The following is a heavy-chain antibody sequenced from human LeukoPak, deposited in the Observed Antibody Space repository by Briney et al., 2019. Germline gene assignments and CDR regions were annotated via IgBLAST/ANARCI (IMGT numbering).Heavy chain of an antibody. Sequence: PSETLSLTCTVSGGSISSYYWSWIRQPPGKGLEWIGYVYYSGRTNYNPALNSRVTITVDTSKNQSSLKLSSGTAADTAVYYGARYRGDMYGYAFDIWGQGTMVTVSS. D-gene: IGHD5-18*01. CDR1: GGSISSYY. CDR3: ARYRGDMYGYAFDI. V-gene: IGHV4-59*01. J-gene: IGHJ3*02. CDR2: VYYSGRT.